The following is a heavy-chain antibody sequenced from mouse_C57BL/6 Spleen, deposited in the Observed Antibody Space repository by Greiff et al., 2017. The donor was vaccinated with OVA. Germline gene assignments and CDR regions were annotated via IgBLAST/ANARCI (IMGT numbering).Heavy chain of an antibody. Sequence: QVQLQQPGAELVKPGASVKLSCKASGYTFTSYWMHWVKQRPGQGLEWIGMIHPNSGSTNYNEKFKSKATLTVDKSSSTAYMQLSSLTSEDSAVYYCARFDYDGRDYAMDYWGQGTSVTGSS. V-gene: IGHV1-64*01. CDR3: ARFDYDGRDYAMDY. D-gene: IGHD2-4*01. J-gene: IGHJ4*01. CDR2: IHPNSGST. CDR1: GYTFTSYW.